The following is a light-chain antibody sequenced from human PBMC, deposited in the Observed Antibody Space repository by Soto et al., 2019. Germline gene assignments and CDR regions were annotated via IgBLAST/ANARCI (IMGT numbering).Light chain of an antibody. J-gene: IGLJ1*01. V-gene: IGLV2-14*03. CDR3: SSYTSSSTHV. CDR2: DVN. CDR1: SSDVGGYDY. Sequence: QSVLTQPASVSGSPGQSIAISCTGTSSDVGGYDYVSWYQQLPGKAPKLMIYDVNNRPSGVSNRFSGSKSGNTASLTISGLQAEDEAGYYCSSYTSSSTHVFGTGTKVTVL.